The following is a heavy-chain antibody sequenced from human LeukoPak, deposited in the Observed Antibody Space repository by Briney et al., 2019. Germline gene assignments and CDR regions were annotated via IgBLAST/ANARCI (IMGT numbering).Heavy chain of an antibody. CDR2: ISGSVGRT. V-gene: IGHV3-23*01. CDR1: GFTFSTYA. Sequence: GGSLRLSCAASGFTFSTYAMAWVRQAPGKGLEWVSAISGSVGRTYYADSVKGRFTISRDNSKNTLYLQMNSLRAEDTAVYYCAKANWYDEYIFTNWGQGTLVTVSS. D-gene: IGHD1-1*01. J-gene: IGHJ4*02. CDR3: AKANWYDEYIFTN.